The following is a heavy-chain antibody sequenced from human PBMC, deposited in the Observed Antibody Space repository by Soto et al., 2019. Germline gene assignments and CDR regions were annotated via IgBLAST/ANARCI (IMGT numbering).Heavy chain of an antibody. Sequence: GGSLRLSCAASGFTFSSYGMHWVRQAPGKGLEWVAVISYDGSNKYYADSVKGRFTISRDNSKNTLYLQMNSLRAEDTAVYYCAKDQEYYDILTGYSSSHFDYWGQGTLVTVSS. D-gene: IGHD3-9*01. CDR1: GFTFSSYG. CDR3: AKDQEYYDILTGYSSSHFDY. V-gene: IGHV3-30*18. J-gene: IGHJ4*02. CDR2: ISYDGSNK.